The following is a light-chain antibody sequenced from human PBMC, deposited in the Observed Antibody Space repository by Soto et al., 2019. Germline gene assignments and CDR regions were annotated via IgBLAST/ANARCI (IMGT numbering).Light chain of an antibody. CDR1: QSVSSSY. CDR2: GAS. J-gene: IGKJ1*01. V-gene: IGKV3-20*01. Sequence: EIVLTQSPCTLSLSPGERATLSCRASQSVSSSYLAWYQQKPGQAPRLLIYGASSRATGIPDRFSGSGSGTDFTLTICRLEPEDFAVYYCQQDGSSPRTFGQGPKVDIK. CDR3: QQDGSSPRT.